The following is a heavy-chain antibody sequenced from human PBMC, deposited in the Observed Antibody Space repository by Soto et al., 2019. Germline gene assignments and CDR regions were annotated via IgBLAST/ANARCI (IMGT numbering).Heavy chain of an antibody. CDR2: VLPFLDIT. J-gene: IGHJ4*02. D-gene: IGHD6-13*01. V-gene: IGHV1-69*02. CDR3: AGARETSNWPTFAH. CDR1: GDTFSIYT. Sequence: QVQLVQSGSEVKKPGSSVRVSCKTSGDTFSIYTISWVRQAPGQGLEWMGRVLPFLDITSYSQRFQGRVTITADRPTAPPNMELTSLLSADTAGYYGAGARETSNWPTFAHWGQGTLVTASS.